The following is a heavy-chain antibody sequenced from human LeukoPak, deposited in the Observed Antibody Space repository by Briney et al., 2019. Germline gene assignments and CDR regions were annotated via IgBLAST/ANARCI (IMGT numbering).Heavy chain of an antibody. CDR3: ARRSSGWTYYYYYGMDV. CDR2: ISAYNGNT. Sequence: GASVKVSCKASGYTFTSHDINWVRQATGQGLEWMGWISAYNGNTNYAQKLQGRVTMTTDTSTSTAYMELRSLRSDDTAVYYCARRSSGWTYYYYYGMDVWGQGTTVTVSS. CDR1: GYTFTSHD. V-gene: IGHV1-18*01. D-gene: IGHD6-19*01. J-gene: IGHJ6*02.